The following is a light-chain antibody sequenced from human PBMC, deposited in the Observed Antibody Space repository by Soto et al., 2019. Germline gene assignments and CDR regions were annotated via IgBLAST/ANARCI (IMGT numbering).Light chain of an antibody. V-gene: IGKV3-15*01. CDR2: GAS. J-gene: IGKJ1*01. CDR1: QSISSN. CDR3: QHYNNWPPWT. Sequence: EIVMTQSPATLSVSPGERATLSCRASQSISSNLAWYQQKPGQAPRLLIYGASTIATGIPARFSGGGSGTEFTLTISSLQAEYFAVYYCQHYNNWPPWTFGQGTKVEIK.